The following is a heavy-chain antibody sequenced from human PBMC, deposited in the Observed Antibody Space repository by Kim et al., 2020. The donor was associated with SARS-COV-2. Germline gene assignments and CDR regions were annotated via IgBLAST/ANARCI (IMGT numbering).Heavy chain of an antibody. CDR3: ARRGGRYCSSTSCYNAFDI. V-gene: IGHV4-39*01. Sequence: SETLSLTCTVSGGSISSSSYYWGWIRQPPGKGLEWIGSIYYSGSTYYNPSLKSRVTISVDTSKNQFSLKLSSVTAADTAVYYCARRGGRYCSSTSCYNAFDIWGQGTMVTVSS. CDR2: IYYSGST. D-gene: IGHD2-2*02. J-gene: IGHJ3*02. CDR1: GGSISSSSYY.